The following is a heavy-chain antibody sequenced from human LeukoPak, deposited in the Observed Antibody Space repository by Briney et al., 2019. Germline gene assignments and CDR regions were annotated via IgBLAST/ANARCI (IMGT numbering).Heavy chain of an antibody. CDR1: GYTFTGYY. D-gene: IGHD2-15*01. CDR2: INPNSGAT. CDR3: ARVVVNGGDYFDY. J-gene: IGHJ4*02. Sequence: ASVKVSCKASGYTFTGYYMHWVRQAPGQGLEWMGWINPNSGATNCAQKFQGRVTMTRDTSISTAYMELSRLRSDDTAVYYCARVVVNGGDYFDYWGQGALVTVSS. V-gene: IGHV1-2*02.